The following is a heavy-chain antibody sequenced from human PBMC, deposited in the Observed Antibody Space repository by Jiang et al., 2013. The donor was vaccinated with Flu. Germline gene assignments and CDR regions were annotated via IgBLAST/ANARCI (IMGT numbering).Heavy chain of an antibody. J-gene: IGHJ4*02. V-gene: IGHV1-46*01. Sequence: GYTFTNYYMRWVRQAPGQGLEWMGIINPSGGTTSYAQKFQGRVTMTRDASTSTVYMELSSLRSEDTAVYYCARADDYVWGSYRFFDYWGQGTLVTVSS. CDR2: INPSGGTT. CDR1: GYTFTNYY. D-gene: IGHD3-16*02. CDR3: ARADDYVWGSYRFFDY.